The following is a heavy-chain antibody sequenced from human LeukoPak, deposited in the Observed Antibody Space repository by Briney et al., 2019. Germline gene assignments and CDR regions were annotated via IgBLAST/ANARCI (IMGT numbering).Heavy chain of an antibody. D-gene: IGHD1-26*01. CDR1: GGSISSHY. V-gene: IGHV4-59*11. J-gene: IGHJ4*01. CDR3: ARDIEEVGATLYFDY. Sequence: SETLSLTRTVSGGSISSHYWSCIRQTPGKGLEWIGQINYSGGTYYNPSLKSRVALSIYTSKNQFSLKVSSVTAAATAVYYCARDIEEVGATLYFDYWGHGTLVTVSS. CDR2: INYSGGT.